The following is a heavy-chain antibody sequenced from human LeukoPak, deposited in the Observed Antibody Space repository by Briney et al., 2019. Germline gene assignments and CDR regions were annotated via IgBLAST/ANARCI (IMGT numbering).Heavy chain of an antibody. CDR2: IYYSGST. D-gene: IGHD3-16*01. Sequence: SETLSLTCTVSGGSISSGDYYWSWIRQPAGKGLEWIGYIYYSGSTYYNPSLKSRVTISVDTSKNQFSLKLSSVTAADTAVYYCTRDGVSRGRWCDPWGQGTLVTVSS. V-gene: IGHV4-30-4*01. CDR3: TRDGVSRGRWCDP. J-gene: IGHJ5*02. CDR1: GGSISSGDYY.